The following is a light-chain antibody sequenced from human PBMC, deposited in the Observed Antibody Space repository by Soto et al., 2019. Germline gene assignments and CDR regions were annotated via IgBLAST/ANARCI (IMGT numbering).Light chain of an antibody. CDR1: QSVSSSY. CDR2: GAS. CDR3: QQYGDSPLT. J-gene: IGKJ4*01. Sequence: EIVLTQSPGTLSLSPGEKVALSCRASQSVSSSYLAWYQHKPGQAPRLLIYGASSRATGVPDRFTGSGSETDFTLAISRLEPEDFAVYYCQQYGDSPLTFGGGTTVEIK. V-gene: IGKV3-20*01.